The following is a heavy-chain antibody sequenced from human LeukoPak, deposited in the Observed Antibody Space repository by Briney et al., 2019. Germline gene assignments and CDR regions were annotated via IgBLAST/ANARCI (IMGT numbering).Heavy chain of an antibody. V-gene: IGHV1-2*02. CDR2: INPNSGGT. D-gene: IGHD5-12*01. J-gene: IGHJ4*02. CDR3: ARDHEGVGGYGGVTIDY. Sequence: ASVKVSCKASGYTFTGYYMHWVRQAPGQGLEWMGWINPNSGGTNYAQKFQGRVTMTRDTSNSTAYMELSRLRSDDTAVYYCARDHEGVGGYGGVTIDYWGQGTLVSVSS. CDR1: GYTFTGYY.